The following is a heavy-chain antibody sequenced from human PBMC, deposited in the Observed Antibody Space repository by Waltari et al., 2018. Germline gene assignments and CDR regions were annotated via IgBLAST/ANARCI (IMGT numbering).Heavy chain of an antibody. D-gene: IGHD5-12*01. CDR1: GFPFRSAW. Sequence: EVQLVESGGGLAKPGESLRLSCAASGFPFRSAWLNWVRQAPGKGLEWVGRIRSKTDGGTTDYAAPVRGRFTISRDDSKNTLSLQMDSLKAEDTAVYYCAYRYSDNGKWGQGTLVTVSS. V-gene: IGHV3-15*01. CDR3: AYRYSDNGK. J-gene: IGHJ4*02. CDR2: IRSKTDGGTT.